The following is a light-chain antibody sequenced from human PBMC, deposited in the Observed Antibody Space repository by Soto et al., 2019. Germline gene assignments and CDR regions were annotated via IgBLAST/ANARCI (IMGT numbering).Light chain of an antibody. Sequence: DIKMTQSPSSLSASVGDRVTITCRASQYISNYLNWYQQKSGTAPKLLIHTASTLQSGVPSRFSGRGSGPDFTLTISSVQPGDFTIYFCQQSYSTPPTFGHGNTLEIK. V-gene: IGKV1-39*01. CDR3: QQSYSTPPT. CDR2: TAS. CDR1: QYISNY. J-gene: IGKJ2*01.